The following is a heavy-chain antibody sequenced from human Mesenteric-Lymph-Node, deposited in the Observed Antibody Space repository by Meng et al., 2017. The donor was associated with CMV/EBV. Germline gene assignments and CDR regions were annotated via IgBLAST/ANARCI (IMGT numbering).Heavy chain of an antibody. CDR2: ISGYNGNT. D-gene: IGHD2-21*01. CDR3: ARDGKIGVYWGDGYYGMDV. J-gene: IGHJ6*01. V-gene: IGHV1-18*01. CDR1: DYTFTSYG. Sequence: ASVKVSCKASDYTFTSYGISWVRQAPGQGLEWMGWISGYNGNTKYAQKFQGRVTMTTDTSTSTAYMELRSLRSDDTAVYYCARDGKIGVYWGDGYYGMDVWGQGTPVTVSS.